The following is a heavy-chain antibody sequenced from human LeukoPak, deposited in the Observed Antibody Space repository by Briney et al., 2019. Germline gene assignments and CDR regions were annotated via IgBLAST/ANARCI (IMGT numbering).Heavy chain of an antibody. D-gene: IGHD6-13*01. J-gene: IGHJ4*02. V-gene: IGHV1-2*02. CDR3: ASSIAAAGLDYFDY. CDR2: INPNSGGT. CDR1: GYTFTGYY. Sequence: GASVTVSCKASGYTFTGYYMHWVRQAPGQGLEWMGWINPNSGGTNYAQKFQGRVTMTRDTSIGTAYMELSRLRSDDTAVYYCASSIAAAGLDYFDYWGQGTLVTVSS.